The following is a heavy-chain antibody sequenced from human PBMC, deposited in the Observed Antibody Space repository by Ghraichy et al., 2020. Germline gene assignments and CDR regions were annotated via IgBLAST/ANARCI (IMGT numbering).Heavy chain of an antibody. J-gene: IGHJ4*02. CDR2: IYTSGST. Sequence: SETLSLTCTVSGGSISSYYWSWIRQPPGKGLEWIGYIYTSGSTNYNPSLKSRVTISVDTSKNQFSLKLSSVTAADTAVYYCARLHSSGWYVYWGQGTLVTVSS. D-gene: IGHD6-19*01. CDR3: ARLHSSGWYVY. CDR1: GGSISSYY. V-gene: IGHV4-4*09.